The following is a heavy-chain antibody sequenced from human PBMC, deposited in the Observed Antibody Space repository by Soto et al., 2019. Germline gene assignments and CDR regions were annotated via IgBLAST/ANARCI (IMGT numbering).Heavy chain of an antibody. CDR3: ARPAHVDIYDFWSGYYPFDY. J-gene: IGHJ4*02. V-gene: IGHV1-18*01. Sequence: GASVKVSCKASGYTFTSYGISWVRQAPGQGLEWMGWISAYNGNTNYAQKLQGRVTMTTDTSTSTAYMELRSLRSDDTAVYYCARPAHVDIYDFWSGYYPFDYWGQGTLVTVSS. D-gene: IGHD3-3*01. CDR2: ISAYNGNT. CDR1: GYTFTSYG.